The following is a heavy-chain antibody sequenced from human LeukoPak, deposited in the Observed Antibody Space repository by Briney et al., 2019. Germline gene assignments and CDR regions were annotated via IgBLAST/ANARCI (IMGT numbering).Heavy chain of an antibody. D-gene: IGHD4-17*01. Sequence: SETLSLTCTVSGGSISSAPYYWNWIRQPAGKGLEWIGRIYTSGSTNYNPSLKSRVTISLDTSKNQFYLKLSSVTVADTAVYYCANLYGDRDHWGQGTLVTVSS. V-gene: IGHV4-61*02. CDR2: IYTSGST. CDR3: ANLYGDRDH. J-gene: IGHJ4*02. CDR1: GGSISSAPYY.